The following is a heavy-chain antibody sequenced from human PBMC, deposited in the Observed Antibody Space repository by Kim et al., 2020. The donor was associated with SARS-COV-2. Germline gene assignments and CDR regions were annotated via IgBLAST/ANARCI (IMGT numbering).Heavy chain of an antibody. D-gene: IGHD2-2*02. CDR3: ARYCSSTSCYTDLRYFDL. J-gene: IGHJ2*01. Sequence: SETLSLTCTVSGGSISSGGYYWSWIRQHPGKGLEWIGYIYYSGSTYYNPSLKSRVTISVDTSKNQFSLKLSSVTAADTAVYYCARYCSSTSCYTDLRYFDLWGRGTLVTVSS. CDR2: IYYSGST. V-gene: IGHV4-31*03. CDR1: GGSISSGGYY.